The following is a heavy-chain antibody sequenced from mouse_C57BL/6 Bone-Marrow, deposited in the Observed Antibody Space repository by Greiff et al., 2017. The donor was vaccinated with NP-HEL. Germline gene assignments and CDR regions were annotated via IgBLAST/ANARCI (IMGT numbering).Heavy chain of an antibody. CDR1: GYTFTSYW. V-gene: IGHV1-72*01. CDR3: ARDGLLRFAY. CDR2: IDPNSGGT. D-gene: IGHD2-10*01. J-gene: IGHJ3*01. Sequence: QVQLKQPGAELVKPGASVKLSCKASGYTFTSYWMHWVKQRPGRGLEWIGRIDPNSGGTKYNEKFKSKATLTVDKPSSTAYMQLSSLTSEDSAVYYCARDGLLRFAYWGQGTLGTVSA.